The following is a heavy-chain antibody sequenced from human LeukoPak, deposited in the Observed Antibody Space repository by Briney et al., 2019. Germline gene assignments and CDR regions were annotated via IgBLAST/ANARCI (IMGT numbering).Heavy chain of an antibody. Sequence: GGSLRLSCAASGFTFNTYAMSWVRQAPGKGLEWVSSIRSNGDSTYYAESVKGRFTISRDNSKITVYLQMNSLRADDTAVYFCAKETVVVVAATPDALDIWGQGTMVTVSS. CDR3: AKETVVVVAATPDALDI. D-gene: IGHD2-15*01. V-gene: IGHV3-23*01. J-gene: IGHJ3*02. CDR2: IRSNGDST. CDR1: GFTFNTYA.